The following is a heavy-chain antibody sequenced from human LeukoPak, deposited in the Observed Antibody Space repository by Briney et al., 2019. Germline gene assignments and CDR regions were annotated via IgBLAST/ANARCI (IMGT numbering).Heavy chain of an antibody. D-gene: IGHD3-3*01. CDR1: GFTFSSYA. Sequence: PGRSLRLSCAASGFTFSSYAMHWVRQAPGKGLKWVAVISYDGSNKYYADSVKGRFTISRDNSKNTLYLQMNSLRAEDTAVCYCARLFMESENYFDYWGQGTLVTVSS. J-gene: IGHJ4*02. CDR2: ISYDGSNK. V-gene: IGHV3-30-3*01. CDR3: ARLFMESENYFDY.